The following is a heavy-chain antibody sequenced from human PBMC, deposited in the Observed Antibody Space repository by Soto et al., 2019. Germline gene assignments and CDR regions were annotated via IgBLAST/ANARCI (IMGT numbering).Heavy chain of an antibody. D-gene: IGHD6-13*01. Sequence: ASVKVSCKASGYTFTGYYMHWVRQAPGQGFEWMGWINPNSGGTNYAQKFQGWVTMTRDTSISTAYMELSRLRSDDTAVYYCARAAAVPTPYYYYYMDVWGKGTTVTVSS. CDR3: ARAAAVPTPYYYYYMDV. CDR2: INPNSGGT. CDR1: GYTFTGYY. J-gene: IGHJ6*03. V-gene: IGHV1-2*04.